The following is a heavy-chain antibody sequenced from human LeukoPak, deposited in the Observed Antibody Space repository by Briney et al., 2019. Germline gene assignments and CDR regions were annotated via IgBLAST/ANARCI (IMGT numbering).Heavy chain of an antibody. CDR2: IKWDDGRT. V-gene: IGHV3-43*01. J-gene: IGHJ1*01. Sequence: GGSLRLSCAASGFTFRDYNMHWVRRGPGKGLEWVSHIKWDDGRTYYADSVKGRFTIARDNSKNSLYLQMNSLRTDDTALYYCAKDRERFGSGPIRHWGQGTLVTVSS. CDR1: GFTFRDYN. CDR3: AKDRERFGSGPIRH. D-gene: IGHD1-1*01.